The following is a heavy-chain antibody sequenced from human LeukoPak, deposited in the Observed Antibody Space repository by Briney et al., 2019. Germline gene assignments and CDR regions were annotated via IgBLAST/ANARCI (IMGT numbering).Heavy chain of an antibody. J-gene: IGHJ4*02. D-gene: IGHD6-6*01. CDR2: ISPTGSTT. V-gene: IGHV3-74*01. CDR1: GFSFSGHW. Sequence: GGSMRLSCTASGFSFSGHWMHWARQLPGKGLVWVSRISPTGSTTSYADSVKGRFTVSRDNAKNTLYLQVNNLRAEDTAVYYCARGPNSNWSGLDFWGQGTLLTVSS. CDR3: ARGPNSNWSGLDF.